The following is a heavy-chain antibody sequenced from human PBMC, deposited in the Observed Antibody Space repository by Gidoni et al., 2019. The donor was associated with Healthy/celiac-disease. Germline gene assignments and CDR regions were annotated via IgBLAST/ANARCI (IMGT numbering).Heavy chain of an antibody. Sequence: EVTKPGSSVKVSCKASGGTFSSYAISWVRQAPGQGLEWMGGIIPIVGTANYANKCPGRVTITADESTSTAYMVLSSLRSEDTAVYYCTIGYYHDSSGYYFPDAFDIWGQGTMVTVSS. J-gene: IGHJ3*02. D-gene: IGHD3-22*01. CDR2: IIPIVGTA. CDR1: GGTFSSYA. V-gene: IGHV1-69*01. CDR3: TIGYYHDSSGYYFPDAFDI.